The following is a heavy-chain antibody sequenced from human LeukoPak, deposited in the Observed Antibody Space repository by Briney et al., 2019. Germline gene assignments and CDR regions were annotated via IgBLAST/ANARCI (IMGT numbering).Heavy chain of an antibody. Sequence: GGSLRLSCAASGFTFSSYSMDWVRQAPGKGLEWVSSISSSSSYIYYADSVKGRFTISRDDAKNSLYLQMNSLRAEDTAVYYCAREGGIAVADLDYWGQGTLVTVSS. CDR3: AREGGIAVADLDY. J-gene: IGHJ4*02. V-gene: IGHV3-21*01. CDR1: GFTFSSYS. D-gene: IGHD6-19*01. CDR2: ISSSSSYI.